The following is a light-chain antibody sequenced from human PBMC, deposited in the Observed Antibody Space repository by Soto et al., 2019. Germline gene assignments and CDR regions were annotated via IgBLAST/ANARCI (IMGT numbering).Light chain of an antibody. CDR2: DAS. J-gene: IGKJ4*01. Sequence: IQMTQSPSTLSVSLGDRVAITCRASQSISSWLAWYQQKPGKAPKLLIYDASSLESGVPSRFSGSGSGTEFTLTISSLQPDDFATYYCQQYNSYPLTFGGGTKVDIK. V-gene: IGKV1-5*01. CDR1: QSISSW. CDR3: QQYNSYPLT.